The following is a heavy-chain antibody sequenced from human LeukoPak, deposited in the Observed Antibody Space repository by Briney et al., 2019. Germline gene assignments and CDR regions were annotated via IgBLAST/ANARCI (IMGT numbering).Heavy chain of an antibody. Sequence: PSETLSLTCTVSGGSISPYYWRWIRQPPGKGLEWIGYISYSGSTSFNPSLKSRVTISVDTSTNQFSLALSSVTAADTAVYYCARGVLRYFHYWGQGTLVTVSS. CDR1: GGSISPYY. D-gene: IGHD3-9*01. V-gene: IGHV4-59*12. CDR3: ARGVLRYFHY. CDR2: ISYSGST. J-gene: IGHJ4*02.